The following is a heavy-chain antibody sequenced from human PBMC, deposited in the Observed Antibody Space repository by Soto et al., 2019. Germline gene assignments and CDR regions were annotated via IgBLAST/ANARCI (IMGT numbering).Heavy chain of an antibody. Sequence: VQLVQSGVEVKKPGASVKVSCKASGYTFSSYAVSWVRQAPGQGLEWMGWINAYNGNTDYAQKFQGRVTVTTDTSTSTADMELRSLRSDDSAVYYCARSTYGSGSRRNYYFGMDVWGQGTTVTVSS. J-gene: IGHJ6*02. D-gene: IGHD3-10*01. CDR1: GYTFSSYA. CDR3: ARSTYGSGSRRNYYFGMDV. CDR2: INAYNGNT. V-gene: IGHV1-18*01.